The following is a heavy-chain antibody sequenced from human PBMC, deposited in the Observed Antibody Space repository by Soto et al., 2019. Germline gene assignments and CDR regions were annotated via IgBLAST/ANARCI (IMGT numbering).Heavy chain of an antibody. Sequence: AASVKVSCKASGYKFTTYFIHWVRQAPGQGLEWMGMIHPSGDTGYAQKFRGRVTMTIDTSTTTAPMELRNLTSEDTAVYFSVRGYCTTSPCSGDFQFWGQGTLVTVSS. CDR3: VRGYCTTSPCSGDFQF. CDR1: GYKFTTYF. J-gene: IGHJ1*01. CDR2: IHPSGDT. D-gene: IGHD2-15*01. V-gene: IGHV1-46*01.